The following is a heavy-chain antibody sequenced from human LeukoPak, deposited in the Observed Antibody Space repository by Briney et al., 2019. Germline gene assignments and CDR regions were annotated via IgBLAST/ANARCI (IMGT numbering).Heavy chain of an antibody. CDR2: ISGSGGST. V-gene: IGHV3-23*01. J-gene: IGHJ5*02. CDR1: GFTFSSYW. CDR3: AKAKNWNNEGPPALGYWFDP. Sequence: PGGSLRLSCAASGFTFSSYWMSWVRQAPGKGLEWVSAISGSGGSTYYADSVKGRFTISRDNSKNTLYLQMNSLRAEDTAVYYCAKAKNWNNEGPPALGYWFDPWGQGTLVTVSS. D-gene: IGHD1/OR15-1a*01.